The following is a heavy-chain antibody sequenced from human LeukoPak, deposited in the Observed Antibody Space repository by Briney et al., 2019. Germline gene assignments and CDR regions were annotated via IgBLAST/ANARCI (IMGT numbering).Heavy chain of an antibody. V-gene: IGHV3-73*01. CDR1: GFTFSGSA. CDR3: TRHPGDYYDSSGYYYFYYGMDV. J-gene: IGHJ6*02. CDR2: IRSKANSYAT. Sequence: PGGSLRLSCAASGFTFSGSAMHWVRQASGKGLEWVGRIRSKANSYATAYAASVKGRFTISRDDSKNAAYLQMNSLKTEDTAVYYCTRHPGDYYDSSGYYYFYYGMDVWGQGTTVTVSS. D-gene: IGHD3-22*01.